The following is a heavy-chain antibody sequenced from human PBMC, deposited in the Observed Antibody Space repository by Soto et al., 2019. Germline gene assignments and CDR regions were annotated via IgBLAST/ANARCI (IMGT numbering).Heavy chain of an antibody. CDR2: TYPGDSDT. Sequence: PGESLKISCKGSGYSFTSYWIGWVRQMPGKGLEWMGITYPGDSDTRYSPSFQGQVTISADKSISTAYLQWSSLKASDTAMYYCARARYSSSWQLAYYYMDVWGKGTTVTVSS. D-gene: IGHD6-13*01. CDR3: ARARYSSSWQLAYYYMDV. J-gene: IGHJ6*03. CDR1: GYSFTSYW. V-gene: IGHV5-51*01.